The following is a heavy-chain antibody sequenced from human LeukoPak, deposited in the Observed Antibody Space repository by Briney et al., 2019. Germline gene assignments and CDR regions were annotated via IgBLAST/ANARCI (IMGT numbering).Heavy chain of an antibody. V-gene: IGHV3-64D*09. J-gene: IGHJ4*02. CDR3: VRSVTTLSDFHN. D-gene: IGHD4-17*01. CDR2: ISNNGGST. CDR1: EFTLSSYI. Sequence: GGPLGLSCLASEFTLSSYIMHWVRQAPGKGLEYVSAISNNGGSTYYADSVKGRFTISRDNSKNTLYLQMNSLRPEDTAVYYCVRSVTTLSDFHNWGQGTLVTVSS.